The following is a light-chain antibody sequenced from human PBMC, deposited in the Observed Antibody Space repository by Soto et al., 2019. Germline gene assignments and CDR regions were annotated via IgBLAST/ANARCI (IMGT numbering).Light chain of an antibody. CDR2: EGS. CDR1: SSDVGSYSL. CDR3: CSYAGGSTLV. J-gene: IGLJ2*01. V-gene: IGLV2-23*01. Sequence: QSALTQPASVSGSPGQSITISCTGTSSDVGSYSLVSWYQQHPGKAPKLMIYEGSKRPSGVSNRFSGSKSGNTASLTISGLQAEDDADYYCCSYAGGSTLVFGGGTKLTVL.